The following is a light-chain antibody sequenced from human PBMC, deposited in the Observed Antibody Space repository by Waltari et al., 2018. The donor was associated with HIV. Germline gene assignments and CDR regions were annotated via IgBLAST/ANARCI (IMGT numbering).Light chain of an antibody. CDR3: QVWDSGSHHPDV. J-gene: IGLJ1*01. CDR2: DDS. V-gene: IGLV3-21*02. CDR1: HIGNKS. Sequence: SYVLTQPPSVAVAPGQTARVTCGGDHIGNKSVHWYKQKPGQAPVLVVFDDSDLPSGVLERCSGSTSGNTSTLIVSSVEAGEEADYYCQVWDSGSHHPDVFATGTKVTVL.